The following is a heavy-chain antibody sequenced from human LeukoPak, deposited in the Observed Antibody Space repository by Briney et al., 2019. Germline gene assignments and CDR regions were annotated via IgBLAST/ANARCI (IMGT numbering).Heavy chain of an antibody. Sequence: GSLRLSCAASGFTFSNYAMMWARESPGTGLESIGEINHSGTTNYNPSLKRRVTISVDTSKTQFSLKPSPVTTADTAVYYCARSDSLAAAATFNAFDIWGQGTMVTVSS. D-gene: IGHD6-13*01. CDR2: INHSGTT. CDR1: GFTFSNYA. J-gene: IGHJ3*02. CDR3: ARSDSLAAAATFNAFDI. V-gene: IGHV4-34*01.